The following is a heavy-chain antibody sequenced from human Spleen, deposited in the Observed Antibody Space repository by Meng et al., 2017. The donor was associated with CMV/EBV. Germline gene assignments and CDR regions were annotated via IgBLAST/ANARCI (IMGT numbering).Heavy chain of an antibody. V-gene: IGHV4-61*01. CDR2: VYFTGST. Sequence: VSGDSVSSGTSYWSWIRQPPGKGLEWIGYVYFTGSTNYSPSLGNRVTISKDTSKNQFSLNLDSVTAADTALYYYARARRSASYFDSWGQGSLVTVSS. CDR3: ARARRSASYFDS. J-gene: IGHJ5*01. CDR1: GDSVSSGTSY. D-gene: IGHD2-2*01.